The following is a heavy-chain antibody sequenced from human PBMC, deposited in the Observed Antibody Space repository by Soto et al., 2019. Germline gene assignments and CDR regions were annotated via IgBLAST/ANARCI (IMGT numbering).Heavy chain of an antibody. CDR1: GYTFTSYG. V-gene: IGHV1-18*01. Sequence: SVKVSCKASGYTFTSYGLSWVRQSPGQGLEWMGWISGFNDDTNHALKLQGRVTMNKDTSTSTAYMELRSLKSDDTAVYYCARSGSYYPARNWFGPWGQGTLVTVSS. CDR3: ARSGSYYPARNWFGP. D-gene: IGHD3-10*01. CDR2: ISGFNDDT. J-gene: IGHJ5*02.